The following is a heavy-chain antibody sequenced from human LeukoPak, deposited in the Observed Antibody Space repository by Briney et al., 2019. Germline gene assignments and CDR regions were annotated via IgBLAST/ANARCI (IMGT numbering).Heavy chain of an antibody. CDR3: AREPSSWYGDWFDP. Sequence: PGGSLRLSCAASGFTFSSYSMNWVRQAPGKGLEWVSSISSSSSYIYYADSVKGRFTISRDNAKNSLYLQMNSLRAEDTAVYYCAREPSSWYGDWFDPWGQGTLVTVSS. CDR1: GFTFSSYS. D-gene: IGHD6-13*01. V-gene: IGHV3-21*01. CDR2: ISSSSSYI. J-gene: IGHJ5*02.